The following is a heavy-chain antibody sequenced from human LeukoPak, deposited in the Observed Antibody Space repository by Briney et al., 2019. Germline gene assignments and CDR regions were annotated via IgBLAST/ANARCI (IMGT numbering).Heavy chain of an antibody. D-gene: IGHD3-3*01. Sequence: ASVKVSCKASGYTFTSYYMHWVRQAPGQGLEWMGIINPSGGSTSYAQKFQERVTITRDMSTSTAYMELSSLRSEDTAVYYCAADPPGVRFPHWGQGTLVTVSS. CDR1: GYTFTSYY. CDR2: INPSGGST. V-gene: IGHV1-46*01. J-gene: IGHJ4*02. CDR3: AADPPGVRFPH.